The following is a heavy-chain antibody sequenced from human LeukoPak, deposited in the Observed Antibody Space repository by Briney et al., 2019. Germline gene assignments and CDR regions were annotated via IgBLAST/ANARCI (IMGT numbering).Heavy chain of an antibody. CDR3: AKDLYPRVLVPIDY. Sequence: GGSLRLSCAASGFTFSSYGMHWVRQAPGKGLEWVAVIWYDGSNKYYADSVKGRFTISRDNSKNTLYLQMNSLRAEDTAVYYCAKDLYPRVLVPIDYWGQGTLVTVSS. CDR1: GFTFSSYG. CDR2: IWYDGSNK. V-gene: IGHV3-30*02. D-gene: IGHD2-2*01. J-gene: IGHJ4*02.